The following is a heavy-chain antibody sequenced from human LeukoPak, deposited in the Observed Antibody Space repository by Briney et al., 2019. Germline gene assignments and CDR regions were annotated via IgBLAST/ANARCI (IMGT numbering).Heavy chain of an antibody. CDR3: ARVGSSGWYREDY. V-gene: IGHV3-21*01. J-gene: IGHJ4*02. Sequence: GSLRLSCAASGFPFSSYSMNWVRQAPGKGLEWVSSISSSSSYIYYADSVKGRFTISRDNAKNSLYLQMNSLRAEDTAVYYCARVGSSGWYREDYWGKGTLVTVSS. CDR2: ISSSSSYI. CDR1: GFPFSSYS. D-gene: IGHD6-19*01.